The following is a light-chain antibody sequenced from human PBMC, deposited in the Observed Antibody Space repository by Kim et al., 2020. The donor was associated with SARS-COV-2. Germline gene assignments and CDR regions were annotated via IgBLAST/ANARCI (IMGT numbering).Light chain of an antibody. CDR3: QTWDTGIRV. J-gene: IGLJ3*02. Sequence: ASVKLTCTRSGGHSSYVIEWNQHQPGKGTGYLMNLNSAGSHIKGDGIPDRFSGSGSGAARYLTISGLQSEDEADYYCQTWDTGIRVFGGGTQLTVL. CDR1: GGHSSYV. CDR2: LNSAGSH. V-gene: IGLV4-69*01.